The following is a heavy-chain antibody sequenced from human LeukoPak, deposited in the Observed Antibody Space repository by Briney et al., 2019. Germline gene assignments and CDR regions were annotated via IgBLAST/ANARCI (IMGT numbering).Heavy chain of an antibody. CDR3: ARGRLDYYGSGSAGWFDP. Sequence: SETLSLTCAVYGGSFSGYYWSWIRQPPGKGLEWIGEINHSVSTNYNPSLKSRVTISVDTSKNQLSLKLSSVTAEDTAVYYCARGRLDYYGSGSAGWFDPWGQGTLVTVSS. D-gene: IGHD3-10*01. V-gene: IGHV4-34*01. CDR1: GGSFSGYY. J-gene: IGHJ5*02. CDR2: INHSVST.